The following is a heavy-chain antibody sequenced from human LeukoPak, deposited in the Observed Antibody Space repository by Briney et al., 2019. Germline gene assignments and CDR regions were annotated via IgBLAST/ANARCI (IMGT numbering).Heavy chain of an antibody. CDR1: GYTFTSYG. CDR3: ARVDTDNYYYYYGMDV. Sequence: SVKVSCKASGYTFTSYGISWVRQAPGQGLEWMGRIIPILGIANYAQKFQGRVTITADKSTSTAYMELSSLRSEDTAVYYCARVDTDNYYYYYGMDVWGQGTTVTVSS. J-gene: IGHJ6*02. CDR2: IIPILGIA. D-gene: IGHD5-18*01. V-gene: IGHV1-69*04.